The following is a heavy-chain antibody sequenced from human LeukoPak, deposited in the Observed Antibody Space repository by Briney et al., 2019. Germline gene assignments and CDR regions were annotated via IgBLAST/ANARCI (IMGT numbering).Heavy chain of an antibody. V-gene: IGHV3-23*01. CDR1: GFTFSNYA. CDR2: VSGSASNT. Sequence: PGGSLRLSCAASGFTFSNYAMSWVRQAPGKGLEWVSTVSGSASNTYYADSVKGRFTISKDNSNTTLYLQMNSLRADDTAVYYCAKGFQTYGELGFDVWGQGTLVAVSS. D-gene: IGHD4-17*01. J-gene: IGHJ4*02. CDR3: AKGFQTYGELGFDV.